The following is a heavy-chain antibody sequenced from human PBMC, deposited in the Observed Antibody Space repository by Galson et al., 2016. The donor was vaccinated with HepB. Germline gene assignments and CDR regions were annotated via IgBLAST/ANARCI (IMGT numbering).Heavy chain of an antibody. D-gene: IGHD3-3*01. J-gene: IGHJ5*02. CDR1: GGSIRSYY. Sequence: ETLSLTCSVSGGSIRSYYWSWIRQPPGKGLEWIGYIYYSGSTNYNPSLKSRVTISVDTSKNQFSLKLSSVTAADTAVYYCATTRDFWGGYNWFDHWGQGTLVTVSS. CDR3: ATTRDFWGGYNWFDH. V-gene: IGHV4-59*01. CDR2: IYYSGST.